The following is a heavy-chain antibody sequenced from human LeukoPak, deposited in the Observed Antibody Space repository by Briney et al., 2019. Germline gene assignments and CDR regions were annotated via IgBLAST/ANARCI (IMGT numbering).Heavy chain of an antibody. CDR2: ISYHGSNE. D-gene: IGHD3-9*01. V-gene: IGHV3-30*04. Sequence: GGSLRLSCEASGFTFSTYPMHWVRQAPDKGLEWVAMISYHGSNEYYADSVKGRFTISRDNSKNTLYLQMNNPRVEDTAIYYCARVHDATGYYHYFDSWSQGTLVTVSS. J-gene: IGHJ4*02. CDR1: GFTFSTYP. CDR3: ARVHDATGYYHYFDS.